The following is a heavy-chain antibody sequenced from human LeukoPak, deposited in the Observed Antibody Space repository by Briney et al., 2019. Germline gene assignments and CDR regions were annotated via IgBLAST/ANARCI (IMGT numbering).Heavy chain of an antibody. CDR1: GFSFRFYS. Sequence: GGSLRLSCAASGFSFRFYSMNWVRQAPGKGLEWISYMTSSSKIAYYADSVRGRFAISKDNSKNTLYLQMNSLRAEDTAVYYCAKSGCSSTSCYGLFSGWFDPWGQGTLVTVSS. CDR2: MTSSSKIA. J-gene: IGHJ5*02. D-gene: IGHD2-2*01. CDR3: AKSGCSSTSCYGLFSGWFDP. V-gene: IGHV3-48*01.